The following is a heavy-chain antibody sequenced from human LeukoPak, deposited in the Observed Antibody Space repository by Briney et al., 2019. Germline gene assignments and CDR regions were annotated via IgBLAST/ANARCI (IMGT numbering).Heavy chain of an antibody. Sequence: GGSLRLSCAASGFPFSSYAMHWVRQTPGKGLEWVAVDGSNKYYADSVKGRFTISRDNSKNTLFLQMNSLRAEDTAVYYCAKDLRTSGYYPYYFDYWGQGTLVTVSS. V-gene: IGHV3-30*18. D-gene: IGHD3-22*01. CDR3: AKDLRTSGYYPYYFDY. CDR2: DGSNK. J-gene: IGHJ4*02. CDR1: GFPFSSYA.